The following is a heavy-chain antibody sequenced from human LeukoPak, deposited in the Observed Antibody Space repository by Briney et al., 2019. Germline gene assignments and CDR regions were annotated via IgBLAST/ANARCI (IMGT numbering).Heavy chain of an antibody. V-gene: IGHV4-39*07. Sequence: SETLSLTCTVSGGSISSGDYYWSWIRQPPGKGLEWIGEINHTGSTNYNPSLKSRVTISVDTSKNQSSLKLSSVTAADTAIYYCARSHYYDSSGSHNNWFDPWGQGTLVTVSS. CDR2: INHTGST. CDR1: GGSISSGDYY. CDR3: ARSHYYDSSGSHNNWFDP. D-gene: IGHD3-22*01. J-gene: IGHJ5*02.